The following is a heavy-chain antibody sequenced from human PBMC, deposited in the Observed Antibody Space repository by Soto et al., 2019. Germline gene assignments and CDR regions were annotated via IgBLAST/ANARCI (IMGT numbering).Heavy chain of an antibody. D-gene: IGHD4-4*01. V-gene: IGHV3-23*01. CDR3: AKGPVTTPDRFDY. CDR1: GFTFSSYA. Sequence: GGSLRLSCAASGFTFSSYAMSWVRQAPGKGLEWVSAIRGSGGSTYYADSVKGQVTISRDNSKNTLYLQMNSLRAEDTAVYYSAKGPVTTPDRFDYWGQGTLVTVSS. J-gene: IGHJ4*02. CDR2: IRGSGGST.